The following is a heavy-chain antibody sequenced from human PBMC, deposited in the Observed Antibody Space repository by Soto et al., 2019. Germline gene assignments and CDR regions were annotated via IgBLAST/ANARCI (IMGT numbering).Heavy chain of an antibody. Sequence: SETLSLTCTVSGGSISSYYWSWIRQPPGKGLEWIGYIYYSGSTNYNPSLKSRVTISVDTSKNQFSLKLSSVTAADTAAYYCARHYDILTGYPTVWFDPWGQGTLVTVSS. CDR3: ARHYDILTGYPTVWFDP. D-gene: IGHD3-9*01. CDR2: IYYSGST. CDR1: GGSISSYY. J-gene: IGHJ5*02. V-gene: IGHV4-59*08.